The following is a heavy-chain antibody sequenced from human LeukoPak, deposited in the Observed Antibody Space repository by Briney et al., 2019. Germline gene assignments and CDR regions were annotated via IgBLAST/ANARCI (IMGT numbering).Heavy chain of an antibody. Sequence: SETLSLTCTVSGYSISSGYYWGWIRQPPGKGLEWIGSIYHSGSTYYNPSLKSRVTISVDTSKNQFSLKLSSVTAADTAVYYCARVGTYYYDSSGYYDAFDIWGQGTMVTVSS. CDR3: ARVGTYYYDSSGYYDAFDI. D-gene: IGHD3-22*01. J-gene: IGHJ3*02. CDR1: GYSISSGYY. V-gene: IGHV4-38-2*02. CDR2: IYHSGST.